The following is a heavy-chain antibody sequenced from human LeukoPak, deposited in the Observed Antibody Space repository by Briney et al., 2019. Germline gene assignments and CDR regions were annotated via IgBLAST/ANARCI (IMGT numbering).Heavy chain of an antibody. CDR3: AGYCSSTSCYWAFDI. CDR1: GFIFSDYS. J-gene: IGHJ3*02. D-gene: IGHD2-2*01. Sequence: PGGSLRLSCAASGFIFSDYSMNWVRQAPGKGLEWVSYISRGSTTMYYGDSAKGRFTISRDNAKNSLYLQMNSLRAEDTALYYCAGYCSSTSCYWAFDIWGQGTMVTVSS. V-gene: IGHV3-48*04. CDR2: ISRGSTTM.